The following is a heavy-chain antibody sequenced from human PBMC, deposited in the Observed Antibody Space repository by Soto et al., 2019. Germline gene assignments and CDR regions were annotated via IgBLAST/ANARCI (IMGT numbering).Heavy chain of an antibody. Sequence: GESLKISCKGSGYSFTSYWIGWVRQMPGKGLEWMGIIYPGDSDTRYSPSFQGQVTISADKSISTAYLQWSSLKASDTAMYYCARVYDYGDYNYYYGMDVWGQGTTVTVSS. CDR1: GYSFTSYW. CDR2: IYPGDSDT. V-gene: IGHV5-51*01. CDR3: ARVYDYGDYNYYYGMDV. J-gene: IGHJ6*02. D-gene: IGHD4-17*01.